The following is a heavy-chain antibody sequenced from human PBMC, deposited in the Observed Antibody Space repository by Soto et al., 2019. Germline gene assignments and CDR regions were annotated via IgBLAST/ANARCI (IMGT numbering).Heavy chain of an antibody. J-gene: IGHJ4*02. V-gene: IGHV4-31*03. D-gene: IGHD4-17*01. Sequence: QVQLQESGPGLVKPSQTLSLTCSVSGGSISSAGYYWSWIRPLPGKGLEWIGYIYDSGATYYNPSLKIRVIISVDTSKNLFSLKLPTVTDADTAVYYCARRVDYCDYFDYWGQGTLVTVSS. CDR2: IYDSGAT. CDR1: GGSISSAGYY. CDR3: ARRVDYCDYFDY.